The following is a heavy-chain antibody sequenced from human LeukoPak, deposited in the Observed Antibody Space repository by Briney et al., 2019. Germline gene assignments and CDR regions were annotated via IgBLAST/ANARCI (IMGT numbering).Heavy chain of an antibody. CDR1: GFTFSDYY. Sequence: GGSLRLSCAASGFTFSDYYMSWIRQAPGKGLEWVSYISSSGSTIYYADSVKGRFTTSRDNAKNSLYLQMNSLRAEDTAVYYCARYCSGGSCYYYYYGMDVWGQGTTVTVSS. CDR2: ISSSGSTI. CDR3: ARYCSGGSCYYYYYGMDV. D-gene: IGHD2-15*01. J-gene: IGHJ6*02. V-gene: IGHV3-11*01.